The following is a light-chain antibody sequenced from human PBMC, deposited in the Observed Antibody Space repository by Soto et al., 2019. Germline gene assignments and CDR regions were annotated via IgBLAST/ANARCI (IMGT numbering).Light chain of an antibody. Sequence: QCVLTQPPSVSGAPGQRVTISCTRSSSNIGAGYDVHWYQQLPGTAPKLLIYGNTNRPSEVPDRFSGSKSGTSASLAISRLQAEDEADYFCQSYDSSLSGSVFGGGTKVTVL. CDR2: GNT. V-gene: IGLV1-40*01. J-gene: IGLJ3*02. CDR1: SSNIGAGYD. CDR3: QSYDSSLSGSV.